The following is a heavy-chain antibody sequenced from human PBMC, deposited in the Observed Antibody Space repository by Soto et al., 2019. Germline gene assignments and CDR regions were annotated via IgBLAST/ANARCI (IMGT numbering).Heavy chain of an antibody. Sequence: QVQLQESGPGLVKPSETLSLICTVSGGSITSSYWSWIRQPPGKGLEWIGYIYYSGSTNYNPSLKSRVTISVDTSKNQFSLNLSSVTAADTAVYFCARGLRYFDWWGQGTLVTVSS. CDR3: ARGLRYFDW. J-gene: IGHJ4*02. V-gene: IGHV4-59*01. CDR1: GGSITSSY. CDR2: IYYSGST. D-gene: IGHD3-9*01.